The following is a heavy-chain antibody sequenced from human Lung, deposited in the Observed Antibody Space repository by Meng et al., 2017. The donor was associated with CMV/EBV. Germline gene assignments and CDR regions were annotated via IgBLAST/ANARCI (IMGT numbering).Heavy chain of an antibody. D-gene: IGHD3-3*01. CDR1: GGSISSSSYY. CDR3: ARDATIFGVIDPYDYGMVV. V-gene: IGHV4-39*02. CDR2: IYYSGST. Sequence: LXCTVSGGSISSSSYYWGWIRQPPGKGLEWIGSIYYSGSTYYNPSLKSRVTISVDTSKNQFSLKLSSVTDADTAVYYCARDATIFGVIDPYDYGMVVWCQXTPGIV. J-gene: IGHJ6*02.